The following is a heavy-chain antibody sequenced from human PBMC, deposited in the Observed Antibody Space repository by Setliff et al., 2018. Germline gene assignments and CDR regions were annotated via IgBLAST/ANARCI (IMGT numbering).Heavy chain of an antibody. D-gene: IGHD6-19*01. CDR1: GGTFSSYA. V-gene: IGHV1-69*13. CDR2: IIPIFGTA. J-gene: IGHJ3*02. Sequence: GASVKVSCKASGGTFSSYAISWVRQAPGQGLEWMGGIIPIFGTANYAQKFQGRVTITADESTSTAYMELSSLRSEDTAVYYCATDSAGSGWYETDGAFDIWGQGTMVTVSS. CDR3: ATDSAGSGWYETDGAFDI.